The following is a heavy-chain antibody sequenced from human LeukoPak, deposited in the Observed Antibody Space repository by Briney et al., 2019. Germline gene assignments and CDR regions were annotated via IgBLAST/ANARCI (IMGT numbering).Heavy chain of an antibody. CDR2: ISAYNGNT. CDR3: ARMDYDFDIFYFDY. CDR1: GYTFTSYG. J-gene: IGHJ4*02. D-gene: IGHD3-3*01. Sequence: GASVKVSCKASGYTFTSYGISWVRQAPGQGLEWMGWISAYNGNTNYAQKLQGRVTMTTDTSTSTAYMELRSLRSDDTAVYYSARMDYDFDIFYFDYWGQGTLVTVSS. V-gene: IGHV1-18*01.